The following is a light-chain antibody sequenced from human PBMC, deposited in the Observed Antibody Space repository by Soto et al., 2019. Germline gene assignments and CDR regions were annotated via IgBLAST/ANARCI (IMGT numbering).Light chain of an antibody. CDR2: KAS. Sequence: DIQMTQSPSTLSASVGDRVTITCRASQSISNWLAWYHQKPGKAPKLLIYKASNLESGVPSRFSGSGSGTEFTLSISSLQPDDFATYYCQHHHTYSCSFGQGTKLEIK. J-gene: IGKJ2*04. V-gene: IGKV1-5*03. CDR1: QSISNW. CDR3: QHHHTYSCS.